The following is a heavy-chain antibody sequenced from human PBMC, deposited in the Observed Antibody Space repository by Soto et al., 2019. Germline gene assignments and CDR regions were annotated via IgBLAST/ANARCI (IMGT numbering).Heavy chain of an antibody. D-gene: IGHD6-19*01. Sequence: EVQLVESGGGLVHPGGSLRLSCAASGFRFSIYSMNWVRQAPGKGLEWSAYITSDTNTIKYADSVKGRFTISRDNAKNSVYLQMNILRDEDTAVYYCARSVEGHFDYWGQGTVVTVSS. CDR3: ARSVEGHFDY. CDR1: GFRFSIYS. CDR2: ITSDTNTI. V-gene: IGHV3-48*02. J-gene: IGHJ4*02.